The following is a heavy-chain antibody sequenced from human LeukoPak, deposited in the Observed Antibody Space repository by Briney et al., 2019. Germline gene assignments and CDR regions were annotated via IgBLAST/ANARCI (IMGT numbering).Heavy chain of an antibody. J-gene: IGHJ4*02. CDR3: AKDVNYYYDSSGYYTPFDY. Sequence: GGSLLLSCAASGFTFSSYGMHWVRQAPGKGLEWGAVISYDGSNKYYADSVKGRFTISRDNSKNTLYLQMNSLRAEDTAVYYCAKDVNYYYDSSGYYTPFDYWGQGTLVTVSS. V-gene: IGHV3-30*18. CDR2: ISYDGSNK. CDR1: GFTFSSYG. D-gene: IGHD3-22*01.